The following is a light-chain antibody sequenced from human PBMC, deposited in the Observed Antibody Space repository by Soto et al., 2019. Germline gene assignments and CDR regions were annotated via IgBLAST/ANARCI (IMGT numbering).Light chain of an antibody. J-gene: IGKJ1*01. V-gene: IGKV1-5*01. CDR3: QHLRT. Sequence: DIPMTQSPSTLSASVGDRVTITCRASQNINNWVAWYQQKPGKAPKFLIYDASTLESGVPSRFSGSGFGTEFSLTISSLQPDDSGSYYCQHLRTFGQGTKVEIK. CDR1: QNINNW. CDR2: DAS.